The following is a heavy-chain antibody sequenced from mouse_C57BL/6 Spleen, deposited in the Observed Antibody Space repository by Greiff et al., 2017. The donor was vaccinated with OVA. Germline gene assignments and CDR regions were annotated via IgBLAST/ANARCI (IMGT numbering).Heavy chain of an antibody. CDR1: GFTFSDYG. V-gene: IGHV5-17*01. CDR2: ISSGSSTI. Sequence: DVKLVESGGGLVKPGGSLKLSCAASGFTFSDYGMHWVRQAPEKGLEWVAYISSGSSTIYYADTVKGRFTISRDNAKNTLFLQMTSLRSEDTAMYYCARQDYDEFAYWGQGTLVTVSA. CDR3: ARQDYDEFAY. D-gene: IGHD2-4*01. J-gene: IGHJ3*01.